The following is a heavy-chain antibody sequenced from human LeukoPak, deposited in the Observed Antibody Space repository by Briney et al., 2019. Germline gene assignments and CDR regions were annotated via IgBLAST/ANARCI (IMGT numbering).Heavy chain of an antibody. CDR2: INPNSGGT. CDR3: ARSLYYYGSVSYRAFYYFDY. Sequence: ASVKVSCKASGYTFTGYYMHWVRQAPGQGLEWMGWINPNSGGTNYAQKFQGRVTMTRDTSISTAYMELSRLRSDDTAVYYCARSLYYYGSVSYRAFYYFDYWGQGTLVTVSS. J-gene: IGHJ4*02. V-gene: IGHV1-2*02. D-gene: IGHD3-10*01. CDR1: GYTFTGYY.